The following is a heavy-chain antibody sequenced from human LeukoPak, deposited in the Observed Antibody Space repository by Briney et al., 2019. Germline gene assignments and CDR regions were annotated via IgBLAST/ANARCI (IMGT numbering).Heavy chain of an antibody. CDR2: ITTSGSYI. D-gene: IGHD3-10*01. J-gene: IGHJ6*03. Sequence: GGSLRLSCAASGFTFSRYWMNWVRQAPGKGLEWISSITTSGSYIYYADSVKGRFTIARDNAKNSLYLQMNSLRAEDTAVYFCARDAFYRSGSDYNDYSYYYMDVWGKGTTVTVSS. CDR3: ARDAFYRSGSDYNDYSYYYMDV. CDR1: GFTFSRYW. V-gene: IGHV3-21*06.